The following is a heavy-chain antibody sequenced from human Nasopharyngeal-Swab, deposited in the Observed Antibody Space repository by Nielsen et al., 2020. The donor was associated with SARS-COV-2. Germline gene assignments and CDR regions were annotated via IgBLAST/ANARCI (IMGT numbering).Heavy chain of an antibody. V-gene: IGHV1-69*13. CDR1: GGTFSSYA. Sequence: SVKVSCKASGGTFSSYAISWVRQAPGQGLEWMGGIIPIFGTANYAQKFQGRVTITADESTSTAYMELSSLRAEDTAVYYCARDYRPQRSIAVAGTYWGQGTLVTVSS. J-gene: IGHJ4*02. CDR3: ARDYRPQRSIAVAGTY. CDR2: IIPIFGTA. D-gene: IGHD6-19*01.